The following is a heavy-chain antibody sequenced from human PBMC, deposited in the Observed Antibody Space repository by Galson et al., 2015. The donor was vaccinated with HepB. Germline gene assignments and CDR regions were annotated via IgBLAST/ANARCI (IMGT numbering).Heavy chain of an antibody. V-gene: IGHV4-4*02. D-gene: IGHD3/OR15-3a*01. CDR1: GGSISSSNW. CDR2: IYHSGST. Sequence: LSLTCTVSGGSISSSNWWSWVRQPPGKGLEWIGEIYHSGSTNYNPSLKSRVTISVDKSKNQFSLKLSSVTAADTAVYYCARYSPSLGYGLYYFDYWGQGTLVTVPS. J-gene: IGHJ4*02. CDR3: ARYSPSLGYGLYYFDY.